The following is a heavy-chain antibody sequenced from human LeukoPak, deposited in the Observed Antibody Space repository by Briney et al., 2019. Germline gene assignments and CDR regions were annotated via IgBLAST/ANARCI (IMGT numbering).Heavy chain of an antibody. CDR2: IYYSGST. Sequence: PSQTLSLTCTVSGGSISSGGYYWSWIRQPPGKGLEWIGYIYYSGSTNYNPSLKSRVTISVDTSKNQFSLKLSSVTAADTAVYYCARGRDYYYYYMDVWGKGTTVTVSS. V-gene: IGHV4-61*08. CDR3: ARGRDYYYYYMDV. J-gene: IGHJ6*03. CDR1: GGSISSGGYY.